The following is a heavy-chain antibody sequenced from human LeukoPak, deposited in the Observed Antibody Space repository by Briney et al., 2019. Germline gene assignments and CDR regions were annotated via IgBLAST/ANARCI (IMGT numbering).Heavy chain of an antibody. D-gene: IGHD3-22*01. J-gene: IGHJ4*02. CDR3: AKDRNYYDSSIDSDY. V-gene: IGHV3-23*01. CDR1: GFTFSSYA. Sequence: GGSLRLSCAASGFTFSSYAMSWVRQAPGKGLEWVSVITGSGGSTYYADYVKGRFTISRDNSKNTLYLQMNSLRAGDTAVYYCAKDRNYYDSSIDSDYWGQGTVVTVSS. CDR2: ITGSGGST.